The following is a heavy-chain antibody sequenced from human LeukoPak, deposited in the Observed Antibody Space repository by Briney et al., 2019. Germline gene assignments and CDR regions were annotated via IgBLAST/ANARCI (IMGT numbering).Heavy chain of an antibody. D-gene: IGHD6-25*01. J-gene: IGHJ4*02. V-gene: IGHV4-38-2*02. Sequence: PSETLSLTCTVSGYSISSGYYWGWIRQPPGKGLEWIGSIYHSGSTYYNPSLKSRVTISVDTSKNQFSLKLSSVTAADTALYYCARGRTTYSSGSLLADYWGQGTLVTVSS. CDR3: ARGRTTYSSGSLLADY. CDR1: GYSISSGYY. CDR2: IYHSGST.